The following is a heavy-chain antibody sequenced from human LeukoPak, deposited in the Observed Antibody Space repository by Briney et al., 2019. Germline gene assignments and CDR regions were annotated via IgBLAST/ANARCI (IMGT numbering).Heavy chain of an antibody. D-gene: IGHD1-1*01. V-gene: IGHV3-21*01. CDR2: IRSSSSYK. CDR1: GFTFISYS. J-gene: IGHJ2*01. Sequence: GRSLRLSCAASGFTFISYSMNWVRQAPGKGLEWVSSIRSSSSYKYYADSVKGRFTISRDNAKNSLYLQMNSLRAEDTAVYYCARDPTGESDLWGRGTLVTVSS. CDR3: ARDPTGESDL.